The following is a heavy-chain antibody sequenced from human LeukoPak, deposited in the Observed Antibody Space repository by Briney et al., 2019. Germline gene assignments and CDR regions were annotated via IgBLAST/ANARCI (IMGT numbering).Heavy chain of an antibody. V-gene: IGHV4-34*01. J-gene: IGHJ4*02. CDR2: INHSGST. D-gene: IGHD6-6*01. CDR1: GGSFSGYY. CDR3: AGHTYARPFDF. Sequence: SETLSLTCAVYGGSFSGYYWSWIRQPPGKGLEWIGEINHSGSTNYNPSLKSRVTISVDTSKNQFSLKVTSVTAADTAVYYCAGHTYARPFDFWGQGTLVTVSS.